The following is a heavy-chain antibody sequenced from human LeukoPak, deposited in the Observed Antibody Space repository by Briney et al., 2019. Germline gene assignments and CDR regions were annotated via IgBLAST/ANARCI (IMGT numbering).Heavy chain of an antibody. D-gene: IGHD6-13*01. Sequence: GASVKVSCKASGYIFTSYFLYWVRQAPGQGLEWMGWINPNSGGTNYAQKFQGRVTMTRDTSISTAYMELSRLRSDDTAVYYCARNPQSSSWYAGYWFDPWGQGTLVTVSS. V-gene: IGHV1-2*02. CDR3: ARNPQSSSWYAGYWFDP. J-gene: IGHJ5*02. CDR1: GYIFTSYF. CDR2: INPNSGGT.